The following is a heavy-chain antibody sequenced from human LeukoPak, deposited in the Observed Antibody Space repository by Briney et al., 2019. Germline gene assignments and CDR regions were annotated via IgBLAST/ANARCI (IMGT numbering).Heavy chain of an antibody. CDR2: INPNSGGT. D-gene: IGHD2-2*02. V-gene: IGHV1-2*06. CDR1: GYTFTDYY. Sequence: EASVKVSCKASGYTFTDYYIHWVRHAPGQGLEWMGRINPNSGGTNYAQQFQGRVTMTRDTSISTAYMELSRLTSDDTAVYYCAREGWDTRYCSSTSCYTVWGQGTLVTVSS. CDR3: AREGWDTRYCSSTSCYTV. J-gene: IGHJ4*02.